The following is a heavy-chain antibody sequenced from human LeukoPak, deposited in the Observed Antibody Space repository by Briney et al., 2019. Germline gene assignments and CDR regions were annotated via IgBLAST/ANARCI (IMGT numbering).Heavy chain of an antibody. V-gene: IGHV3-53*01. Sequence: QPGGSLRLSCAASGFTVSSNCMSWVRQAPGKGLEWVSLICSGGNTYYADSVKGRFTLSRDNSKNMLFLQMNGLRVEDTAVYYCARDQATMIRNGFDVWGQGTTVTVSS. CDR3: ARDQATMIRNGFDV. CDR2: ICSGGNT. J-gene: IGHJ6*02. CDR1: GFTVSSNC. D-gene: IGHD3-10*01.